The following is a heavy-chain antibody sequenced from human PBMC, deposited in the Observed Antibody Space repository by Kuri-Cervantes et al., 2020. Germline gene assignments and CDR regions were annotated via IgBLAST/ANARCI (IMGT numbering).Heavy chain of an antibody. D-gene: IGHD3-3*01. V-gene: IGHV4-39*01. J-gene: IGHJ4*02. Sequence: ESLKISCAASGFTFSDYYMSWIRQAPGKGLEWIGSIYYSGSTYYNPSLKSRVTISVDTSKNQFSLKLSSVTAADTAVYYCARLVEVEVVVPAAIPSGNDFWSGYSLFFDYWGQGTLVTVSS. CDR3: ARLVEVEVVVPAAIPSGNDFWSGYSLFFDY. CDR1: GFTFSDYY. CDR2: IYYSGST.